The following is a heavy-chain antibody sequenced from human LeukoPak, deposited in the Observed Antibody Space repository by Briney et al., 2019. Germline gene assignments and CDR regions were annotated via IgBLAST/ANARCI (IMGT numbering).Heavy chain of an antibody. D-gene: IGHD3-22*01. CDR2: INPNSGGT. CDR1: GYTFTGYY. Sequence: ALVKVSCKASGYTFTGYYMHWVRQAPGQGLEWMGWINPNSGGTNYAQKFQGRVTMTRDTSISTAYMELSRLRSDDTAVYYCARVLSGYYYDSSGYYYFDYWGQGTLVTVSS. J-gene: IGHJ4*02. V-gene: IGHV1-2*02. CDR3: ARVLSGYYYDSSGYYYFDY.